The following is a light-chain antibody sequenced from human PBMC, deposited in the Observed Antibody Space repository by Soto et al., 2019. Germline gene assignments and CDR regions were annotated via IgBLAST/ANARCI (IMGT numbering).Light chain of an antibody. Sequence: QSALTQPRSVSGSPGQSVTISCTRTSSDVGGYNYVSWYQQHPGKAPKLMIYDVSKRPSGVPDRFSGSKSGNTASLTISGLQAEDEADHYCCSYAGSYTWVFGGGTKLTVL. J-gene: IGLJ3*02. CDR3: CSYAGSYTWV. CDR2: DVS. V-gene: IGLV2-11*01. CDR1: SSDVGGYNY.